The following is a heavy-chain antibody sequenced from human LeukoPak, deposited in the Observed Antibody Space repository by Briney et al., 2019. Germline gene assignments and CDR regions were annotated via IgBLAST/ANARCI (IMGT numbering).Heavy chain of an antibody. Sequence: GGSLRLSCAASGFTFSSYLMSWVRQAPGKGLEWVANIKQDGSEKYYVDSVKGRFTISRDNAKNSLYLQMNSLRAEDTAVYYCARDIVVVVAATTLLNWFDPWGQGTLVTVSS. D-gene: IGHD2-15*01. CDR2: IKQDGSEK. CDR1: GFTFSSYL. CDR3: ARDIVVVVAATTLLNWFDP. J-gene: IGHJ5*02. V-gene: IGHV3-7*01.